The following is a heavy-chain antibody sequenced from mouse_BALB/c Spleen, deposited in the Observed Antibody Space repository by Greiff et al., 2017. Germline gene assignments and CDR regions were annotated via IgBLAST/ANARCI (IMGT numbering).Heavy chain of an antibody. CDR1: GYAFSSSW. CDR3: ARKYGNFEFAY. D-gene: IGHD2-10*02. CDR2: IYPGDGDT. V-gene: IGHV1-82*01. J-gene: IGHJ3*01. Sequence: QVQLQQSGPELVKPGASVKISCKASGYAFSSSWMNWVKQRPGQGLEWIGRIYPGDGDTNYNGKFKGKATLTADKSSSTAYMQLSSLTSVDSAVYFCARKYGNFEFAYWGQGTLVTVSA.